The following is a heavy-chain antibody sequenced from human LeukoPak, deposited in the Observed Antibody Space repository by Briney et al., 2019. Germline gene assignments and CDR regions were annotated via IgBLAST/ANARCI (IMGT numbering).Heavy chain of an antibody. CDR3: ARVNINNWHSCDY. D-gene: IGHD1-1*01. V-gene: IGHV4-4*02. Sequence: SETLSLTCAVYGCSISSNNWWGWVRQPPGKGLEWIRQIYHSGSPNYNPSLKSRVTISVDKSRNHFSLNLSSVTAADTAVYYCARVNINNWHSCDYWGQGTLVTVSS. CDR1: GCSISSNNW. J-gene: IGHJ4*02. CDR2: IYHSGSP.